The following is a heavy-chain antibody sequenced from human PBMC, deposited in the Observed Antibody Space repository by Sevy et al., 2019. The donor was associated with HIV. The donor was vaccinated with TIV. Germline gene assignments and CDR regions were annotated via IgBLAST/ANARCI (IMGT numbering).Heavy chain of an antibody. J-gene: IGHJ5*02. V-gene: IGHV1-24*01. CDR3: ATEVAARNWFDP. CDR1: GYTLTELS. D-gene: IGHD6-6*01. Sequence: ASVKVSCKVSGYTLTELSMHWVRQAPGKGLEWMGGLDPEDGETIYAQKFQGRVTMTEDTSTDTAYMELSSLRSEDTAVYYCATEVAARNWFDPWGQGTLVTVSS. CDR2: LDPEDGET.